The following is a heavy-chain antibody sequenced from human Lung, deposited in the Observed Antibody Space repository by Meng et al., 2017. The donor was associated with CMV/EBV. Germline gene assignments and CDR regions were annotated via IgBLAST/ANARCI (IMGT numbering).Heavy chain of an antibody. CDR3: VRGNIAGACYHDSYAFDV. Sequence: ASXXVSXKASGYSFNTFEINWVRQATGQGLEWVGRMNPNGGDTGLAQRFQGRVTMTRDNARSTAYMDLRNLSREDTAMYYCVRGNIAGACYHDSYAFDVWGQGXTVTVSS. CDR2: MNPNGGDT. D-gene: IGHD2-15*01. V-gene: IGHV1-8*01. CDR1: GYSFNTFE. J-gene: IGHJ6*02.